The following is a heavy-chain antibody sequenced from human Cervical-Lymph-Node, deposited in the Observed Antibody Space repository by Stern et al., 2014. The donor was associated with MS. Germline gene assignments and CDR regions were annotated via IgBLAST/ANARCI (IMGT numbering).Heavy chain of an antibody. CDR3: ARDCSPYGSGSQGMDV. J-gene: IGHJ6*02. CDR1: GFTFSTYD. CDR2: IGTAGDT. V-gene: IGHV3-13*01. D-gene: IGHD3-10*01. Sequence: VQLVESGGGLVQPGGSLRLSCAASGFTFSTYDMHWVRQATGKGLEWVSAIGTAGDTYYPASVKGRFTISRENAKNSLYLQMNSLRDGDTAVYYCARDCSPYGSGSQGMDVWGQGTTVTVSS.